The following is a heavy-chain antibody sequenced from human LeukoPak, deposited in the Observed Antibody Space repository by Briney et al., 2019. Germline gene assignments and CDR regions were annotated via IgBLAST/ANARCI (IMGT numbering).Heavy chain of an antibody. J-gene: IGHJ4*02. CDR3: AKSLGWFWSGQLKSFDY. CDR1: GFTFSDYH. Sequence: DPGGSLRLSCAASGFTFSDYHMSWIRQAPGKGLEWVSAISGSSGSTYYADSVKGRFTISRDNSKNTLYLQMNSLRAEDTAVYYCAKSLGWFWSGQLKSFDYWGQGTLVTVSS. V-gene: IGHV3-23*01. CDR2: ISGSSGST. D-gene: IGHD3-3*01.